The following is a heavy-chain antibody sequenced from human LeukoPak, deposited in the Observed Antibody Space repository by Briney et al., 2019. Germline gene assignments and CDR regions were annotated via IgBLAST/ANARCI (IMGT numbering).Heavy chain of an antibody. V-gene: IGHV3-20*04. J-gene: IGHJ4*02. CDR2: ISWNGGNT. CDR1: GFKFDDYG. D-gene: IGHD2-8*01. CDR3: AREGIYCVNGVCYLDY. Sequence: GGSLRLSCAASGFKFDDYGMSWVRQAPGKGLEWVSGISWNGGNTGYADSVKGRFTISRDNAKNSLFLQVNSLRADDTAFYYCAREGIYCVNGVCYLDYWGQEPRVTVSS.